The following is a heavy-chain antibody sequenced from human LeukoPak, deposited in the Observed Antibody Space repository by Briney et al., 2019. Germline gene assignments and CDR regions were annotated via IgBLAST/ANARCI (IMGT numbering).Heavy chain of an antibody. Sequence: PGGSLRLSCSASGSTFSSYAMHWVRQAPGEGLEYVSAISSNGGSTYYADSVKGRFTISRDNSKNTLYLQMSSLRAEDTAVYYCVKDYDIVGWNWFDPWGQGTLVTVSS. J-gene: IGHJ5*02. CDR2: ISSNGGST. CDR3: VKDYDIVGWNWFDP. V-gene: IGHV3-64D*06. D-gene: IGHD2-21*01. CDR1: GSTFSSYA.